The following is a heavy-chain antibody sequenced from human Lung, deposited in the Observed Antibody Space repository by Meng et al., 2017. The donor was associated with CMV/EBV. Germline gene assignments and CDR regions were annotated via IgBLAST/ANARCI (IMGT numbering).Heavy chain of an antibody. J-gene: IGHJ6*02. CDR1: GYTLTDYY. Sequence: ASVXVSCKPSGYTLTDYYLHWVRQAPGQGLEWMGWINPDSGGTYFAQKFQGRVTMTRDTSISTAYMELSSLRSADTAVYYCARVGGMTTRVRGVRYHSGLDVWGRGTTVTFSS. CDR3: ARVGGMTTRVRGVRYHSGLDV. CDR2: INPDSGGT. V-gene: IGHV1-2*02. D-gene: IGHD3-10*01.